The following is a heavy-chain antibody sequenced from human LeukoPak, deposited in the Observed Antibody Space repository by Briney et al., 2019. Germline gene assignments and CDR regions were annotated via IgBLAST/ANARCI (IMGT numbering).Heavy chain of an antibody. Sequence: ASVKVSCRASGYTFNGYYIHWVRQAPGQGLEWMGGIIPIFGTANYAQKLQGRVTMTTDTSTSTAYMELRSLRSDDTAVYYCAIPRRSIAAAGSYYYYYGMDVWGQGTTVTVSS. J-gene: IGHJ6*02. D-gene: IGHD6-13*01. CDR2: IIPIFGTA. V-gene: IGHV1-18*04. CDR3: AIPRRSIAAAGSYYYYYGMDV. CDR1: GYTFNGYY.